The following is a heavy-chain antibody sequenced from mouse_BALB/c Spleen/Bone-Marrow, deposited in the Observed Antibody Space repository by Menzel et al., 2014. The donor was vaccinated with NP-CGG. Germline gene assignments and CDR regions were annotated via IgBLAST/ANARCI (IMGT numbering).Heavy chain of an antibody. Sequence: VQLQESGAELVRPGSSVKISCKASGYAFSNYWMNWVKQRPGQGLEWIGQIYPGDGDTNYNGKFKGEATLTADKSSSTAYMQLSSLTSEDSAVYFCARRDGITYYYAMDYWGQGTLVTVSS. D-gene: IGHD1-1*01. J-gene: IGHJ4*01. V-gene: IGHV1-80*01. CDR2: IYPGDGDT. CDR1: GYAFSNYW. CDR3: ARRDGITYYYAMDY.